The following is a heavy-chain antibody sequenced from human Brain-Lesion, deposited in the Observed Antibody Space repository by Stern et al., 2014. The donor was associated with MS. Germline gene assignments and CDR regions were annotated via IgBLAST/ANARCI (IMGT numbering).Heavy chain of an antibody. J-gene: IGHJ4*02. V-gene: IGHV4-39*01. CDR3: ARHDSVPRPSQLYSARDRGPGYFDY. D-gene: IGHD1-26*01. CDR1: GGSISSSTYY. CDR2: IFYSGFT. Sequence: VQLVESGPGLVKPSETLSLTCTVSGGSISSSTYYWAWIRQPPGKGLEWIGNIFYSGFTYYNRSLHSPVTISVGMSKNQFSLKLSSVTAADTAIYYCARHDSVPRPSQLYSARDRGPGYFDYWGQGTLVTVSS.